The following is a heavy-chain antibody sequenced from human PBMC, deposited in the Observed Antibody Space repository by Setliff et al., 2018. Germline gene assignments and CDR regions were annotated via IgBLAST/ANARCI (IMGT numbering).Heavy chain of an antibody. J-gene: IGHJ3*02. V-gene: IGHV4-38-2*02. Sequence: PSETLSLTCDVPGYSITSGHYWGWIRQPPGKGLEWIGSMYPGRSTYYNPSLKSRVTMSVDTSKKQFSLKLSSVTAADTAVYYCARDKGDGYGVDAYAGGGFDIWGQGTMVTVSS. CDR1: GYSITSGHY. D-gene: IGHD4-17*01. CDR3: ARDKGDGYGVDAYAGGGFDI. CDR2: MYPGRST.